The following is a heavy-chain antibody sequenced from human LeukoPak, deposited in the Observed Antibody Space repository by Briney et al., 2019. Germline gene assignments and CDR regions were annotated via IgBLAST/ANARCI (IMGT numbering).Heavy chain of an antibody. V-gene: IGHV3-23*01. J-gene: IGHJ6*03. CDR3: TTLITMIVVVISALYYYYMDV. D-gene: IGHD3-22*01. Sequence: GGSLRLSCAASGFTFSIYGMSWVRQAPGRGLEWVSAMSGSGGSTYYADSVKGRFTISRDNSKDTLYLQMNSLRAEDTAVYYCTTLITMIVVVISALYYYYMDVWGKGTTVTISS. CDR1: GFTFSIYG. CDR2: MSGSGGST.